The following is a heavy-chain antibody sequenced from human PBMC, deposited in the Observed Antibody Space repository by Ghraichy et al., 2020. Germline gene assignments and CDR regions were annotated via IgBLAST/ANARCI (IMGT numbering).Heavy chain of an antibody. CDR2: IYYSGST. CDR3: ARHENWNYVGAFDL. J-gene: IGHJ3*01. CDR1: GGSISSYY. V-gene: IGHV4-59*08. Sequence: SETLSLTCTVSGGSISSYYWSWIRQPPGKGLEWIGYIYYSGSTNYNPSLKSRVTISVDTSKNQFSLKLSSVTAADTAVYYCARHENWNYVGAFDLWGQGTMVTVSS. D-gene: IGHD1-7*01.